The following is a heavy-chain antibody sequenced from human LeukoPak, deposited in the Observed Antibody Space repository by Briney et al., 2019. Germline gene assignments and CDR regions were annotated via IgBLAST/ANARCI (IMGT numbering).Heavy chain of an antibody. J-gene: IGHJ4*02. Sequence: PSETLSPTCAAYGGSFSGYYWSWIHQPPGKGLEWIGEINHSGSTNYNPSLKSRVTISVDTSKNQFSLKLSSVTAADTAVYYCAREKSTGGTFDYWGQGTLVTVSS. D-gene: IGHD3-16*01. V-gene: IGHV4-34*01. CDR1: GGSFSGYY. CDR3: AREKSTGGTFDY. CDR2: INHSGST.